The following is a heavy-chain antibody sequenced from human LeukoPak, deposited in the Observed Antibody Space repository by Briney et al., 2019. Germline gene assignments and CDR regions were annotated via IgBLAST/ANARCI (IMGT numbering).Heavy chain of an antibody. V-gene: IGHV3-9*01. Sequence: GGSLRLSCAASGFTFDDYAMHWVRQAPGKGLEWVSGISWNSGSIGYADSVKGRFTISRDNAKNSLYLQMNSLRAEDTALYYCARALWFGELLWYFDLWGRGTLVTVSS. CDR2: ISWNSGSI. CDR1: GFTFDDYA. D-gene: IGHD3-10*01. CDR3: ARALWFGELLWYFDL. J-gene: IGHJ2*01.